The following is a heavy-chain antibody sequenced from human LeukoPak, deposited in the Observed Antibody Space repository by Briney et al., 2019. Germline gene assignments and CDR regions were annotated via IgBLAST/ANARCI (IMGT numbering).Heavy chain of an antibody. D-gene: IGHD3-10*01. J-gene: IGHJ5*02. CDR1: GFTFRSYG. CDR3: ARRRFGELAKYNWFDP. CDR2: ISYDGSNK. V-gene: IGHV3-30*19. Sequence: GGSLRLSCAASGFTFRSYGMHWVRQAPGKGLEWVAVISYDGSNKYYADSVKGRFTISRDNSKNTLYLQMNSLRAEDTAVYYCARRRFGELAKYNWFDPWGQGTLVTVSS.